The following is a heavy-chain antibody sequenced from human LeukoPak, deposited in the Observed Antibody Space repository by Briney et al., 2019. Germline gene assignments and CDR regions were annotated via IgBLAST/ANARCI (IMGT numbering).Heavy chain of an antibody. CDR3: ARDLEAYCSGGSCQAFDY. CDR1: GFTFDDYA. J-gene: IGHJ4*02. D-gene: IGHD2-15*01. CDR2: ISWNSGSI. V-gene: IGHV3-9*01. Sequence: GGSLRLSCAASGFTFDDYAMHWVWQAPGKGLEWVSGISWNSGSIGYADSVKGRFTISRDNARNSLYLQMSSLRAEDTALYYCARDLEAYCSGGSCQAFDYWGQGTLVTVSS.